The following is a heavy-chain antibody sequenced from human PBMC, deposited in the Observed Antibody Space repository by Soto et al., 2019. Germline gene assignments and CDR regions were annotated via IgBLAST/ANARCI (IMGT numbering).Heavy chain of an antibody. V-gene: IGHV3-23*01. J-gene: IGHJ4*02. CDR3: AKTSSSCYPTASYFDY. CDR1: GFTFSTYA. Sequence: GGSLRLSCAASGFTFSTYAMSWVRQAPGKGLEWVSAISFSGGSTKYADSVKGRFTISRDNSKNTLYLQMNSLRAEDTAVYYCAKTSSSCYPTASYFDYWGQGTLVTVSS. CDR2: ISFSGGST. D-gene: IGHD6-13*01.